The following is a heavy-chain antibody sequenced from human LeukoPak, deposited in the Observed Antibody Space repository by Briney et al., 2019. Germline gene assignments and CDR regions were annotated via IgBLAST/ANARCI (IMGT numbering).Heavy chain of an antibody. J-gene: IGHJ6*02. V-gene: IGHV4-39*01. CDR3: ARHVGGYSYISPYYYYGMDV. CDR1: GGSISSSSYY. Sequence: KSSETLSLTCTVSGGSISSSSYYWGWIRQPPGKGLEWIGSIYYSGSTYYNPSLKSRVTISVDTSKNQFSLKLSSVTAADTAVYHCARHVGGYSYISPYYYYGMDVWGQGTTVTVSS. CDR2: IYYSGST. D-gene: IGHD5-18*01.